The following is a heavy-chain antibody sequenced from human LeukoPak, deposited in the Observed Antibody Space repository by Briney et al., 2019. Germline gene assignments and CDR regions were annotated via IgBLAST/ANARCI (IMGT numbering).Heavy chain of an antibody. Sequence: ASVKVSCKASGYTFISYYMHWVRQAPGQGLEWMGIINPRGGSTSYAQKFQGRVTMARDTSTSTVYMELSSLRSEDAAVYYCASDTANYYYDSSGYYFDYWGQGTLVTVSS. CDR2: INPRGGST. D-gene: IGHD3-22*01. CDR1: GYTFISYY. V-gene: IGHV1-46*01. J-gene: IGHJ4*02. CDR3: ASDTANYYYDSSGYYFDY.